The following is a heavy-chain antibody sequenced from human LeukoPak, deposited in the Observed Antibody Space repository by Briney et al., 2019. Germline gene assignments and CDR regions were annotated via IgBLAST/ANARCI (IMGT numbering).Heavy chain of an antibody. J-gene: IGHJ6*02. D-gene: IGHD2-21*02. V-gene: IGHV4-39*07. CDR2: IYYSGST. Sequence: SETLSLTCTVSGGSISSSSYYWGWIRQPPGKGLEWIGSIYYSGSTYYNPSLKSRVTISVDTSKNQFSLKLSSVTAADTAVYYCARVGCGGDCYHSPYYGMDVWGQGTTVTVSS. CDR3: ARVGCGGDCYHSPYYGMDV. CDR1: GGSISSSSYY.